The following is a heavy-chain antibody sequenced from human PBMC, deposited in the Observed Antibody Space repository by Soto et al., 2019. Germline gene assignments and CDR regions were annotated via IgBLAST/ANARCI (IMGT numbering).Heavy chain of an antibody. D-gene: IGHD2-15*01. CDR2: INHSGST. J-gene: IGHJ3*02. Sequence: PSETLSLTCTVSGGSFSGYYWSWIRQPPGKGLEWIGEINHSGSTNYNPSLKSRVTISVDTSKNQFSLKLSSVTAADTAVYYCAREAGYCSGGSCRYAFDIWGQGTMVTVSS. CDR3: AREAGYCSGGSCRYAFDI. V-gene: IGHV4-34*01. CDR1: GGSFSGYY.